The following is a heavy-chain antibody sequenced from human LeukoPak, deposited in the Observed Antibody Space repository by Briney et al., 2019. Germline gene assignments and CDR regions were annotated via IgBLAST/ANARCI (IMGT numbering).Heavy chain of an antibody. CDR3: ASSSSWYPYYFDN. D-gene: IGHD6-13*01. V-gene: IGHV3-11*01. CDR2: ISSSGSTI. J-gene: IGHJ4*02. Sequence: PGGSLRLSCAASGFTFSDYYMSWIRQAPGKGLEWVSYISSSGSTIYYADSVKGRFTISRDNAKKSLYLQVNSLRAEDTAVYYCASSSSWYPYYFDNWGQGTLVTVSS. CDR1: GFTFSDYY.